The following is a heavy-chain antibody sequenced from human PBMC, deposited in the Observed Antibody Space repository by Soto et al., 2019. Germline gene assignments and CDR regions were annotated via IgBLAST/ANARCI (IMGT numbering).Heavy chain of an antibody. CDR1: AFTFSSYG. Sequence: PRGSLRVSCAASAFTFSSYGMHCVRKAPGKGLEWVAVIWYDGSNKYFADSVKGRSTISRDNSKNTLYLQMNSLRAEDTAVYYCARDLGYCSSTSCRRKYYYYGRDGWGQGTTVTVSS. CDR2: IWYDGSNK. D-gene: IGHD2-2*01. CDR3: ARDLGYCSSTSCRRKYYYYGRDG. V-gene: IGHV3-33*01. J-gene: IGHJ6*02.